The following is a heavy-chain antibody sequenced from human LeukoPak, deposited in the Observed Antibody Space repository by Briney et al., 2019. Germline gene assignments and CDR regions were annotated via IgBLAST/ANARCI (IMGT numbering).Heavy chain of an antibody. CDR2: ISGSGGST. J-gene: IGHJ4*02. Sequence: GGSLRLSCAASGFTFSSYAMSWVRQAPGKGLEWVSAISGSGGSTYYADSVKGRFTISRDNSKNTLYLQMNSLRAEDTAVYYCAKKLSPGVNYYDSSEGSFDYWGQGTLVTVSS. CDR1: GFTFSSYA. CDR3: AKKLSPGVNYYDSSEGSFDY. D-gene: IGHD3-22*01. V-gene: IGHV3-23*01.